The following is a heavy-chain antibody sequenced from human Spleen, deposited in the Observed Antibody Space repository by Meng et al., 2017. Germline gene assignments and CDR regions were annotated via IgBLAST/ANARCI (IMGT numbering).Heavy chain of an antibody. J-gene: IGHJ6*02. V-gene: IGHV3-74*01. CDR2: INSDGIIT. CDR1: GFSFSGYE. Sequence: GESLKISCAVSGFSFSGYEMNWVRQAPGKGLVWVSRINSDGIITTYADSVKGRFTISRDNAKNTLYLQMNSLRAEGTAVYYCATDPKGSSGWYVYYYYYYGMDVWGQGTTVTVSS. CDR3: ATDPKGSSGWYVYYYYYYGMDV. D-gene: IGHD6-19*01.